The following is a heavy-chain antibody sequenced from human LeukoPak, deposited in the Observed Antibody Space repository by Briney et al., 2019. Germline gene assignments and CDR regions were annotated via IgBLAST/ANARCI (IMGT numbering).Heavy chain of an antibody. CDR2: IYYSGST. Sequence: PSETLSLTCTVSGGSISSSSYYWGWIRQPPGKGLEWIGSIYYSGSTYYNPSLKSRVTISVDTSKNQFSLKLSSVTAADTAVYYCARDLGAGRPFYYYYYMDVWGKGTTVTVSS. CDR1: GGSISSSSYY. V-gene: IGHV4-39*07. J-gene: IGHJ6*03. CDR3: ARDLGAGRPFYYYYYMDV. D-gene: IGHD6-6*01.